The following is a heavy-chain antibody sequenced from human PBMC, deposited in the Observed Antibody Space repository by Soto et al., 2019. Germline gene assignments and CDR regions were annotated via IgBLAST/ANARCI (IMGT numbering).Heavy chain of an antibody. CDR3: VRGLYTFGVLPDAAYNSFGP. Sequence: PSETLSLTCTVSGDSVKNYYWSWIRQPPGKGLEWIGYIYYSGNTNYNPSLKGRVTVSVDTSKNQFSLKVNSVTPADTAVYYCVRGLYTFGVLPDAAYNSFGPWGQGTQVTVSS. V-gene: IGHV4-59*02. CDR2: IYYSGNT. CDR1: GDSVKNYY. J-gene: IGHJ5*02. D-gene: IGHD3-3*01.